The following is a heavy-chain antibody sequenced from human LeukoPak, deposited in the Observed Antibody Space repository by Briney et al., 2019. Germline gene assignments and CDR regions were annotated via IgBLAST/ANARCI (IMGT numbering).Heavy chain of an antibody. CDR1: GFTFSSFG. Sequence: GGSLRLSCAASGFTFSSFGMRWVRQAPGKGLEWVSAISGSGGTTYYADSVKGRFTISRDNSKKTMYLQMKSLRAEDTAVYYCARVYSVVTYYFDYWGQGTLVTVSS. J-gene: IGHJ4*02. CDR2: ISGSGGTT. CDR3: ARVYSVVTYYFDY. D-gene: IGHD4-23*01. V-gene: IGHV3-23*01.